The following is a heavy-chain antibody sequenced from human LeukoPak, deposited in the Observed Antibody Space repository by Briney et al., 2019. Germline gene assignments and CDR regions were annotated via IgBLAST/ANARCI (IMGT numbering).Heavy chain of an antibody. Sequence: GGSLRLSCAASGFTFSSYWMSWVRQAPGKGLEWVANIKQDGSEKYYVDSVKGRFTISRDNAKNSLYLQMNSLRAEDTAVYYCARVQYCSSTSCSHYYYYYGMDVWGQGTTVTASS. CDR2: IKQDGSEK. J-gene: IGHJ6*02. CDR3: ARVQYCSSTSCSHYYYYYGMDV. CDR1: GFTFSSYW. V-gene: IGHV3-7*01. D-gene: IGHD2-2*01.